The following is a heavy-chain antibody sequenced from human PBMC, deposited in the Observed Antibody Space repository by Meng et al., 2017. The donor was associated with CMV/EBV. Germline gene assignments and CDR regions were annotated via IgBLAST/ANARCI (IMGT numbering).Heavy chain of an antibody. CDR3: AREDAFDI. CDR2: ISSSSSYI. V-gene: IGHV3-21*01. CDR1: GFTFSSYS. Sequence: GESLKISCAASGFTFSSYSMNWVRQAPGKGLEWVSSISSSSSYIYYADSVKGRFTISRDNAKNSLYLQMNSLRAEDTAVYYCAREDAFDIWGQGTMVTVSS. J-gene: IGHJ3*02.